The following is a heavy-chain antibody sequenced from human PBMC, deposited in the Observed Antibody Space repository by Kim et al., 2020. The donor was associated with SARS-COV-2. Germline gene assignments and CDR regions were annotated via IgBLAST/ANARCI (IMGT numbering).Heavy chain of an antibody. CDR3: ARYPNGITKGLYYFDY. J-gene: IGHJ4*02. V-gene: IGHV3-21*01. CDR1: GFTFSSYA. Sequence: GGSLRLSCAPSGFTFSSYAMNWVRQAPGKGLEWVSSISSLSDYIYYADSVKGRFTISRDNTENSLFLQMNSLRAEDTAVYYCARYPNGITKGLYYFDYWGQGTLVTVSS. D-gene: IGHD3-10*01. CDR2: ISSLSDYI.